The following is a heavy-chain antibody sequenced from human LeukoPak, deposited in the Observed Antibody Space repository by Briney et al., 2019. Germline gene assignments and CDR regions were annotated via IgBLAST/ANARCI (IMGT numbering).Heavy chain of an antibody. Sequence: ASVKVSCKATGYAFTDYYMHRVRQAPGQGFEWMGWINPNDGDTNYAQKFQGRVTMTRDTSISTAHMEVSRLRSDDTAVYYCARANFLYCSSTTCLFDYWGQGTLVTVSS. D-gene: IGHD2-2*01. CDR3: ARANFLYCSSTTCLFDY. V-gene: IGHV1-2*02. CDR2: INPNDGDT. CDR1: GYAFTDYY. J-gene: IGHJ4*02.